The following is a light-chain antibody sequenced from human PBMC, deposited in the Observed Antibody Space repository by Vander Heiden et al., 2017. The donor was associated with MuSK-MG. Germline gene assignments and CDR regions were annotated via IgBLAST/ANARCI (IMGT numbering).Light chain of an antibody. Sequence: EIVMTQSPATLSVSPGERATLSCRASQSVSSNLAWYQQKPGQAPRLLIYGASTRDTGIPARFSGSGYGKEFTLTISSRQSEDFAVYYCQQHNNWPPVTFGGGTKVXIK. V-gene: IGKV3-15*01. CDR3: QQHNNWPPVT. J-gene: IGKJ4*01. CDR2: GAS. CDR1: QSVSSN.